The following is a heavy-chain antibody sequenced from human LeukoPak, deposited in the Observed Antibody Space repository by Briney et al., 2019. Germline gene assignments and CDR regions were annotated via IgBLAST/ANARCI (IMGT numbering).Heavy chain of an antibody. CDR1: GFSLSTSGVG. CDR3: AHSHGYGSSWSGFDS. D-gene: IGHD6-13*01. CDR2: IYWDDEK. V-gene: IGHV2-5*02. Sequence: GPTLVKPTQTLTLTCTFSGFSLSTSGVGVGWIRQPPGKALEWLALIYWDDEKRHSPSLKSRLTITKDTSKNQVVLTMTNMDPVDTATYYCAHSHGYGSSWSGFDSWGQGTLVTVSS. J-gene: IGHJ4*02.